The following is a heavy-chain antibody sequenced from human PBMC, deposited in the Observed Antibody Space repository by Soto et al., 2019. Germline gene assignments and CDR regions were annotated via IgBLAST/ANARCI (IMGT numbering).Heavy chain of an antibody. CDR3: ASRREYSGYDAARGAYYYYYYMDV. V-gene: IGHV4-31*03. J-gene: IGHJ6*03. Sequence: SETLSLTCTVSGGSISSGGYYWSWIRQHPGKGLEWIGYIYYSGSTYYNPSLKSRVTISVDTSKNQFSLKLSSVTAADTAVYYCASRREYSGYDAARGAYYYYYYMDVWGKGTTVTVSS. CDR1: GGSISSGGYY. CDR2: IYYSGST. D-gene: IGHD5-12*01.